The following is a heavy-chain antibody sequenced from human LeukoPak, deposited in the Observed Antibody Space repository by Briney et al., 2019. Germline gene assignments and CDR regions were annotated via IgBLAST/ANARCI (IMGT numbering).Heavy chain of an antibody. D-gene: IGHD1-26*01. V-gene: IGHV3-33*01. CDR2: IWYDGSNK. CDR1: GFTFSSYG. Sequence: GRSLRLSCAASGFTFSSYGMHWVRQAPGKGLEWVAVIWYDGSNKYYADSVKGRFTISRDNSKNTLYLQMNSLRAEDTAVYYCARDTSGSYIDYWGQGTLVTVSS. CDR3: ARDTSGSYIDY. J-gene: IGHJ4*02.